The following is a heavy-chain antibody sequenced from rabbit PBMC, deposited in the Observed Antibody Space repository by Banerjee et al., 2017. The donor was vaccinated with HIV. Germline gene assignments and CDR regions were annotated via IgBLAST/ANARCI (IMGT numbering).Heavy chain of an antibody. J-gene: IGHJ4*01. D-gene: IGHD3-3*01. CDR3: ARGLVAGVLDL. V-gene: IGHV1S40*01. CDR1: GFSFSSSYW. CDR2: IYAGGSGST. Sequence: QSLEESGGDLVQPGASLTLTCTASGFSFSSSYWMSWVRQAPGKGLEWIACIYAGGSGSTYYASWAKGRFTISKASSTTVTLQMTSLTAADTATYFCARGLVAGVLDLWGPGTLVTVS.